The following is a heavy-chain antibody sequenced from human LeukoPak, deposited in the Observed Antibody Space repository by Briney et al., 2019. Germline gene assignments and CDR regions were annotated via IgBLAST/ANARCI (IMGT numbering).Heavy chain of an antibody. D-gene: IGHD3-16*01. Sequence: GGSLRLSCAASGFTFSRYAMSWVRHAPGKGLEWVSYISDSGGNIHYADSVKGRFTISRDNSKNTLYLQMNSLRAEDTALYYCVEGGDVGIGGFDYWGQGTLVTVSS. CDR1: GFTFSRYA. V-gene: IGHV3-23*01. CDR3: VEGGDVGIGGFDY. J-gene: IGHJ4*02. CDR2: ISDSGGNI.